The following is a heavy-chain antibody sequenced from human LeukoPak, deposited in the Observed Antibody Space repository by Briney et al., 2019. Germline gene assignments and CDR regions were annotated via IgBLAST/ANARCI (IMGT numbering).Heavy chain of an antibody. CDR2: MHFDGSNK. D-gene: IGHD2-15*01. CDR3: ARDPHCSGGSCYSGIDY. CDR1: GFIFSSYG. J-gene: IGHJ4*02. Sequence: GGSLRLSCAASGFIFSSYGMHWVRQAPGKGLEWVAFMHFDGSNKYYADSVKGRFTISRDNSKNTLYLQMNSLRAEDTAVYYCARDPHCSGGSCYSGIDYWGQGTLVTVSS. V-gene: IGHV3-30*02.